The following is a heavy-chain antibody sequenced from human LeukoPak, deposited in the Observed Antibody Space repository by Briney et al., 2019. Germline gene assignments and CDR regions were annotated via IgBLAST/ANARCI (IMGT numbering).Heavy chain of an antibody. D-gene: IGHD6-19*01. CDR1: GFSFSGYG. CDR3: AKQPDDSSGWNNGQDYFDY. V-gene: IGHV3-23*01. CDR2: ISGRGGST. J-gene: IGHJ4*02. Sequence: GGSLRLSCAASGFSFSGYGMHWVRQAPGKGLEWLSGISGRGGSTYYADSVKGRFTISRDNSKDTLYLQMNSLRVEDTAVYYCAKQPDDSSGWNNGQDYFDYWGQGTLVTVSS.